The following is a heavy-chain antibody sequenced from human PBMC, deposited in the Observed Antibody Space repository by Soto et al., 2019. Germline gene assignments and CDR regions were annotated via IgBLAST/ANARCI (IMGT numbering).Heavy chain of an antibody. D-gene: IGHD2-15*01. CDR2: IYYSGST. CDR1: GGSISSSSYY. Sequence: SETLSLTCTVSGGSISSSSYYWGWIRQPPGKGLEWIGSIYYSGSTYYNPSLKSRVTISVDTSKNQFSLKLSSVTAADTAVYYCARQILDIVVVVAATPYFDYWGQGTLVTVSS. CDR3: ARQILDIVVVVAATPYFDY. V-gene: IGHV4-39*01. J-gene: IGHJ4*02.